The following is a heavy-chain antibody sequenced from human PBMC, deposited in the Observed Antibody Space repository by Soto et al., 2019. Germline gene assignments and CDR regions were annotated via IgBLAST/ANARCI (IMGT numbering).Heavy chain of an antibody. CDR2: ISYDGSNK. CDR3: AKSVVNISPGDY. Sequence: QVQLAESGGGVVQPGRSLRLSCAASGFTFSSYGMHWVRQAPGKGLEWVAVISYDGSNKYYADSVKGRFTISRDNSKNTLYLQMNSLRAEDTAVYYCAKSVVNISPGDYWGQGTLVTVSS. CDR1: GFTFSSYG. V-gene: IGHV3-30*18. D-gene: IGHD3-3*01. J-gene: IGHJ4*02.